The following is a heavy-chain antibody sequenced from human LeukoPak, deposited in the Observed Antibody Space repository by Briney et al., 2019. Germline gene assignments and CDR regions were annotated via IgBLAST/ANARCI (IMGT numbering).Heavy chain of an antibody. D-gene: IGHD2-15*01. CDR3: AKTSPLGYCASGTCLRYFQH. CDR2: IRGSGGST. V-gene: IGHV3-23*01. Sequence: PGGSLRLSCAASGFTFSSYAMTWVRQDPGKGLEWVSTIRGSGGSTYYADSVKGRFTISRDNSKNTLYLQMDSLRAEDTAIYYCAKTSPLGYCASGTCLRYFQHRGQGTLVTVSS. CDR1: GFTFSSYA. J-gene: IGHJ1*01.